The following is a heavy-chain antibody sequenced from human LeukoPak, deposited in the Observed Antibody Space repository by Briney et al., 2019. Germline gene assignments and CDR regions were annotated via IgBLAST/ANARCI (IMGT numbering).Heavy chain of an antibody. CDR1: GFTFSSYS. Sequence: GGSLRLSCAASGFTFSSYSMNWVRQAPGKGLEWVSSISNSSSYIYYAASVKSRFTISRDNAKYTLYIQINSLSAAHTAVYYCARAHLYCTGGSCYSDYWGQGTLVTVSS. CDR3: ARAHLYCTGGSCYSDY. CDR2: ISNSSSYI. D-gene: IGHD2-15*01. V-gene: IGHV3-21*01. J-gene: IGHJ4*02.